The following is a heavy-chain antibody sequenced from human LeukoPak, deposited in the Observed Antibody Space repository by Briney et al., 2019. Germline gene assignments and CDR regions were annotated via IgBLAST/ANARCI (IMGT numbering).Heavy chain of an antibody. Sequence: GGSLRLSCAASGFTFSSYSMNWVRQAPGKGLEWVSSISSSGSTIYYADSVKGRFTISRDNAKNSLYLQMNSLRAEDTAVYYCARGHSSSWIFDIWGQGTMVTVSS. J-gene: IGHJ3*02. CDR2: ISSSGSTI. V-gene: IGHV3-21*04. D-gene: IGHD6-13*01. CDR1: GFTFSSYS. CDR3: ARGHSSSWIFDI.